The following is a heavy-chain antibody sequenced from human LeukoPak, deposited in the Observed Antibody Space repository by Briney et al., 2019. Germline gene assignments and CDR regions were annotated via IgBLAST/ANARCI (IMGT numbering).Heavy chain of an antibody. CDR3: ATTIVQLERRGHYYYGMDV. Sequence: ASVKVSCKASGYTFTSYGISWVRQAPGQGLEWMGWISAYNGNTNYAQKLQGRVTMTTDTSTSTAYMELRSLRSDDTAVYYCATTIVQLERRGHYYYGMDVWGQGTTVTVSS. CDR1: GYTFTSYG. CDR2: ISAYNGNT. D-gene: IGHD1-1*01. J-gene: IGHJ6*02. V-gene: IGHV1-18*01.